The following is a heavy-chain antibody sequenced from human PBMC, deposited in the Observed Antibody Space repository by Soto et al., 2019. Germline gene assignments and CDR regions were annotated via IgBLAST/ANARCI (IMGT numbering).Heavy chain of an antibody. D-gene: IGHD6-13*01. CDR1: GFGLGNSGVC. J-gene: IGHJ4*02. V-gene: IGHV2-5*01. CDR2: IYWSDDK. Sequence: GPTLVNPTHTLTLTCTFSGFGLGNSGVCVGFMLQPPGKALEWLALIYWSDDKRYSPSLKSRLTIAKDTSKNQVVLTMTNVGPVDTATYYCAHISLFTSSWFYFDYWGQGTLVTVSS. CDR3: AHISLFTSSWFYFDY.